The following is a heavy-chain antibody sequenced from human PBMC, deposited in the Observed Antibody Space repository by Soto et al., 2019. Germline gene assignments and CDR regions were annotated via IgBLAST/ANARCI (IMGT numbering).Heavy chain of an antibody. J-gene: IGHJ4*02. CDR3: AREGCSGGSCYAFDY. Sequence: SETLSLTCAVSGGSISSSNWWSWVRQPPGKGLEWIGEFYHSGSTNYNPSLKSRVTISVDKSKNQFSLKLSSVTAADTAVYYCAREGCSGGSCYAFDYWGQGTLVTVSS. CDR2: FYHSGST. V-gene: IGHV4-4*02. CDR1: GGSISSSNW. D-gene: IGHD2-15*01.